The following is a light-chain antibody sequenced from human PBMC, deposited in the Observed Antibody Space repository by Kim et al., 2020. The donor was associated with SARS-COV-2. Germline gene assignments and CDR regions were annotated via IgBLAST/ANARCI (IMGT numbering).Light chain of an antibody. Sequence: DIQMTQSPSSLSASVGDRVTITCRASQDIRNYLAWYQQKPGKVPKLLIYAASTLQSEVPSRFSGSGSGTDFTLTISSLQPEDVATYYCQKYNSVPLTFGGGTKVDIK. CDR2: AAS. CDR3: QKYNSVPLT. V-gene: IGKV1-27*01. J-gene: IGKJ4*01. CDR1: QDIRNY.